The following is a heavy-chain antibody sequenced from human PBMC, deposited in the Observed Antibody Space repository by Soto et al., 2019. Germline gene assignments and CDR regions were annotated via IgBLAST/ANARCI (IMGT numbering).Heavy chain of an antibody. J-gene: IGHJ4*02. CDR2: ISAYNGNT. CDR1: GYTFTSYG. Sequence: ASVKVSCKASGYTFTSYGISWVRQAPGQGLEWMGWISAYNGNTNYAQKLQGRVTMTTDTSTSTAYMELRSLRSDDTAVYYCARDYYGSGSYYRCLGYWGQGTLVTVSS. CDR3: ARDYYGSGSYYRCLGY. D-gene: IGHD3-10*01. V-gene: IGHV1-18*01.